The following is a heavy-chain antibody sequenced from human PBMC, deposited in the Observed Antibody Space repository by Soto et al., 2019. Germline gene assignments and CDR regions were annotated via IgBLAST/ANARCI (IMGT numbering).Heavy chain of an antibody. D-gene: IGHD6-13*01. J-gene: IGHJ4*02. CDR1: GYTFTSYG. Sequence: QVQLVQSGAEVKKPGASVKVSCKASGYTFTSYGISWVRQAPGQGLEWMGWISAYNGNTKYVQKFQGRVTMTTDTPTSTAYMVLRSLRSDDTAVYFCARDAAAALNAYWGEGTLVTVSS. V-gene: IGHV1-18*01. CDR2: ISAYNGNT. CDR3: ARDAAAALNAY.